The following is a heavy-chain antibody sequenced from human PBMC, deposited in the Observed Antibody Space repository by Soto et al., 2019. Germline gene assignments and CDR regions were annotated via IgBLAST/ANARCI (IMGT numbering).Heavy chain of an antibody. D-gene: IGHD3-16*01. CDR2: LSARGGST. J-gene: IGHJ4*02. CDR1: GFTFSLFA. V-gene: IGHV3-23*01. CDR3: AIFGLTRADTYYFDS. Sequence: EVQLLESGGTLLQPGGSMRLSCAASGFTFSLFAMGWVRQAPGKGLEWVSALSARGGSTFYTDSVRGRCTISRDNSKNTLYLQKNSLRAEATAVYYFAIFGLTRADTYYFDSWGKGTLVTVSS.